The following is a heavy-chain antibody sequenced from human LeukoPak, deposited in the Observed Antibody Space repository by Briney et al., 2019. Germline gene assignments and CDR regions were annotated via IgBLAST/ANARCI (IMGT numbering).Heavy chain of an antibody. CDR1: GGTFSSYA. CDR2: IIPIFGTA. Sequence: SVKVSCKASGGTFSSYAISWVRQAPGQGLEWMGGIIPIFGTANYAQKFQGRVTMTEDTSTDTAYMELSSLRSEDTAVYYCATSVSPYCSSTSCYTRGRNYFDYWGQGTLVTVSS. J-gene: IGHJ4*02. D-gene: IGHD2-2*02. CDR3: ATSVSPYCSSTSCYTRGRNYFDY. V-gene: IGHV1-69*06.